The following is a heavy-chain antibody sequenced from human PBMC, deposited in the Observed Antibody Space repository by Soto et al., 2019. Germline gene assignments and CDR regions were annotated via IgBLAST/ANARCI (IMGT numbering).Heavy chain of an antibody. CDR2: IYHSGST. CDR3: ARASMITFGGVIGARSHFDY. D-gene: IGHD3-16*02. CDR1: GGSISSGGYS. Sequence: QLQLQESGSGLVKPSQTLSLTCAVSGGSISSGGYSWSWIRQPPGKGLEWIGYIYHSGSTYYNPSLKSRVTISVDRSKNQFSLKLSSVTAADTAVYYCARASMITFGGVIGARSHFDYWGQGTLVTVSS. V-gene: IGHV4-30-2*01. J-gene: IGHJ4*02.